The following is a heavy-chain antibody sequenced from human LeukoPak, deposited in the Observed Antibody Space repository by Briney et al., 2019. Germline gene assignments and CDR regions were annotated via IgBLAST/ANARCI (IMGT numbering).Heavy chain of an antibody. D-gene: IGHD2-21*02. CDR2: INHSGST. J-gene: IGHJ6*03. CDR1: GGSFSGYY. V-gene: IGHV4-34*01. Sequence: PSETLSLTCAVYGGSFSGYYWSWIRQPPGKGLEWIGEINHSGSTKYNPSLKSRVTMSVDTSKNQFSLKLSSVTAADTAVYYCARDLRRRVTAIGYGPREYYYYMDVWGKGTTVTISS. CDR3: ARDLRRRVTAIGYGPREYYYYMDV.